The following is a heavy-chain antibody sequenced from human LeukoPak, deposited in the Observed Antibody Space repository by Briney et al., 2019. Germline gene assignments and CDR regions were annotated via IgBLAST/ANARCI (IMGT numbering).Heavy chain of an antibody. CDR2: ISSSGSTR. D-gene: IGHD3-22*01. Sequence: GGSLRLSCAASGFSFSSYEMNWVRQAPGKGLEWVSYISSSGSTRYYADSVKGRFTISRDNAKNSLYLQMNSLRAEDTAVYYCARDRYDNSGYHDYWGQGTLVTVSA. CDR1: GFSFSSYE. J-gene: IGHJ4*02. V-gene: IGHV3-48*03. CDR3: ARDRYDNSGYHDY.